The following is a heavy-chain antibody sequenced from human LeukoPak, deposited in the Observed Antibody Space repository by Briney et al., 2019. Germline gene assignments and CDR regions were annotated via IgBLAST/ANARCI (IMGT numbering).Heavy chain of an antibody. CDR1: GGSISSYY. D-gene: IGHD1-26*01. V-gene: IGHV4-59*01. J-gene: IGHJ4*02. CDR3: ARDGWELHQGDY. CDR2: IYYSGST. Sequence: SETLSLTCTVSGGSISSYYWSWIRQPPGKGLEWIGYIYYSGSTNYNPSLKSRVTISVDTSKNQFSLKLSSVTAADTAVYYCARDGWELHQGDYWGQGTLVTVSS.